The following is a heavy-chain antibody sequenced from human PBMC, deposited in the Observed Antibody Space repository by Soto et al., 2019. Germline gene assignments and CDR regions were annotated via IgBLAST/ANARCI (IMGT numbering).Heavy chain of an antibody. CDR1: GFTFSSYW. Sequence: GGSLRLSCAASGFTFSSYWMSWVRQAPGKGLEWVANIKQDGSEKYYVDSVKGRFTISRDNAKNSLYLQMNSLRAEDTAVYYCARLGLYCSSTSCYLSYYYYYYMDVWRKGTTVTVPS. CDR2: IKQDGSEK. J-gene: IGHJ6*03. D-gene: IGHD2-2*01. CDR3: ARLGLYCSSTSCYLSYYYYYYMDV. V-gene: IGHV3-7*01.